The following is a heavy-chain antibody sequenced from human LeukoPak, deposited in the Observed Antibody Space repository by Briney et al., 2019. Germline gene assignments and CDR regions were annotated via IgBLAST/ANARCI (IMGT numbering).Heavy chain of an antibody. Sequence: GGSLRLSCAASGFTFSSYSMNWVRPAPGKGRTWVSSISSSSSYIYYADSVKGRFTISRDNAKNSLYLQMNSLRAEDTAVYYCARDSSGYSSGWYRGGFDYWGQRTLVTVSS. J-gene: IGHJ4*02. CDR2: ISSSSSYI. CDR3: ARDSSGYSSGWYRGGFDY. D-gene: IGHD6-19*01. V-gene: IGHV3-21*01. CDR1: GFTFSSYS.